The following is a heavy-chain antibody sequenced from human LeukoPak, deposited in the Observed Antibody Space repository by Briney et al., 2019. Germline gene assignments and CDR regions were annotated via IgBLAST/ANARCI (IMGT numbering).Heavy chain of an antibody. CDR1: GYTFTSYY. Sequence: ASVKVSCKSSGYTFTSYYMHWVRQAPGKGVEWMGGFDPEDGETIYAQKFQGRVTMTEDTSTDTAYMELSRMRSEDTAVYYCATESYSGSYVYAFDIWGQGTMVTVSS. CDR2: FDPEDGET. D-gene: IGHD1-26*01. CDR3: ATESYSGSYVYAFDI. V-gene: IGHV1-24*01. J-gene: IGHJ3*02.